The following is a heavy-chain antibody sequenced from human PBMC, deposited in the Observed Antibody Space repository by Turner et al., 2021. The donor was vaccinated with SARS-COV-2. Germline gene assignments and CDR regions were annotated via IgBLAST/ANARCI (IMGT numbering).Heavy chain of an antibody. CDR1: GGTFSSYV. J-gene: IGHJ4*02. Sequence: QVQLVQSGAEVKKPGSSVKVSCKASGGTFSSYVISWVRQAPGQGLEWMGGIIPILGIANYAQKFQGRVTITADKSTSTAYMELSSLRSEDTAVYYCAREGSSGEPHCNSTSCYPYWGQGTLVTVSS. V-gene: IGHV1-69*10. CDR2: IIPILGIA. CDR3: AREGSSGEPHCNSTSCYPY. D-gene: IGHD2-2*01.